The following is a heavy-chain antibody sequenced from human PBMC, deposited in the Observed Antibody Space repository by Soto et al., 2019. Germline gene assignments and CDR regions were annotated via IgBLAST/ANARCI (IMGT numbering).Heavy chain of an antibody. J-gene: IGHJ5*02. V-gene: IGHV5-51*01. CDR2: IYRIXSAT. CDR1: CYTFTHYW. CDR3: ARGSFKGGTPSAEFDP. D-gene: IGHD2-2*01. Sequence: GESLKISCKGSCYTFTHYWIGRVRQLPVKRMESLGEIYRIXSATCYSPSFQCHVAMSADQSIYNAYVQWSSLQASDTAMYFCARGSFKGGTPSAEFDPWGQVTQVTVSS.